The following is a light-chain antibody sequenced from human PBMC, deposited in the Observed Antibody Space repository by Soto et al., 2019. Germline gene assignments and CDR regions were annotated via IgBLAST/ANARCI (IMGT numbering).Light chain of an antibody. CDR3: QQYGSSPRT. V-gene: IGKV3-20*01. CDR2: GAS. CDR1: QSVSSSY. J-gene: IGKJ1*01. Sequence: EIVLTQSPGTLSLSPGERATLSCRASQSVSSSYLAWYQQKPGQAPRLLIYGASSRATGIPDRFSGSGSGTDFTLIISRLEPEDFAVYYCQQYGSSPRTFGQGTKVEF.